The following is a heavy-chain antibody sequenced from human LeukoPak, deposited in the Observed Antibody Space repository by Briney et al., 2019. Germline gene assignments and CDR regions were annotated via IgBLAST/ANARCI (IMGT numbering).Heavy chain of an antibody. D-gene: IGHD1-26*01. V-gene: IGHV3-30*02. CDR2: IRNDGNNK. J-gene: IGHJ4*02. CDR1: GFTFSSYG. Sequence: PGGSLRLSCAASGFTFSSYGMHWVRQAPGKGLEWVAFIRNDGNNKYYADSVKGRFTISRDNSENTLYLQMNSLRAEDTALYYCAKDRYWDIDYWGQGTLATVSS. CDR3: AKDRYWDIDY.